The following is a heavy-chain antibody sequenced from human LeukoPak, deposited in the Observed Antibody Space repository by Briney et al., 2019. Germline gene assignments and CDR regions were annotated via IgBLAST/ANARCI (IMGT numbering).Heavy chain of an antibody. D-gene: IGHD2-2*01. Sequence: PSETLSLTCTVPGGSISSYYWSWIRQPAGKGLEWIGRIYTSGSTNYNPSLKSRVTMSVDTSKNQFSLKLSSVTAADTAVYYCARGVVPAAYPGNWFDPWGQGTLVTVSS. CDR3: ARGVVPAAYPGNWFDP. CDR2: IYTSGST. CDR1: GGSISSYY. J-gene: IGHJ5*02. V-gene: IGHV4-4*07.